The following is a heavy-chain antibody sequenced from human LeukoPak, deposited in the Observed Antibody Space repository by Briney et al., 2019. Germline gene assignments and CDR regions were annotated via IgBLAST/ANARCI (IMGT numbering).Heavy chain of an antibody. Sequence: GGSLRLSCAASGFTFSSYGMSWVRQAPGKGLEWVSLISLSDSIFYADSVKGRFTISRDNSKNTLYLQMNSLRAEDTAVYYCARAEDYYDSSGYYYRDYWGQGTLVTVSS. D-gene: IGHD3-22*01. CDR1: GFTFSSYG. V-gene: IGHV3-23*01. CDR3: ARAEDYYDSSGYYYRDY. J-gene: IGHJ4*02. CDR2: ISLSDSI.